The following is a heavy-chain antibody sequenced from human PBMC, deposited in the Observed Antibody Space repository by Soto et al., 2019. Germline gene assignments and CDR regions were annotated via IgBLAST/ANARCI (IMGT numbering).Heavy chain of an antibody. D-gene: IGHD3-10*01. Sequence: QLPLQESGSRLVKPSQTLSLPCAVSGGSISGGGFSWSWIRQPPGKGLGWIGYILHTGGTQYNPSLKSRVSMSVDKSKNQFSLHLTSVTAADTAVYYCARLQFGEGFDYWGQGALVTVSS. CDR3: ARLQFGEGFDY. CDR2: ILHTGGT. V-gene: IGHV4-30-2*01. J-gene: IGHJ4*02. CDR1: GGSISGGGFS.